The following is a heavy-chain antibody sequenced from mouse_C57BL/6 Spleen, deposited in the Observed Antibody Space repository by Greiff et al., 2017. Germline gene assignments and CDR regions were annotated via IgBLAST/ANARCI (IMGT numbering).Heavy chain of an antibody. V-gene: IGHV1-81*01. J-gene: IGHJ4*01. CDR2: IYPSSGNT. CDR1: GYTFTSYG. Sequence: VNVVESGAELARPGASVKLSCKASGYTFTSYGISWVKQRTGQGLEWIGEIYPSSGNTYYNEKFKGKATLTADKSSSTAYMELRSLTSEDSAVYFCASSQAMDYWGQGTSVTVTS. CDR3: ASSQAMDY.